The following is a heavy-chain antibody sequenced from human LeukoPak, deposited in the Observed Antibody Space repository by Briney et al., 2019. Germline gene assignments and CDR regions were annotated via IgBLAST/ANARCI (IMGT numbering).Heavy chain of an antibody. V-gene: IGHV4-61*02. CDR3: ARADYDILTGYPTHPFDY. D-gene: IGHD3-9*01. Sequence: SETLSLTCTVSGGSISSGSYYWSWIRQPAGKGLEWIGRIYTSGSTNCNPSLKSRVTISVDTSKNQFSLRLSSVTAADTAVYYCARADYDILTGYPTHPFDYWGQGTLVTVSS. CDR1: GGSISSGSYY. CDR2: IYTSGST. J-gene: IGHJ4*02.